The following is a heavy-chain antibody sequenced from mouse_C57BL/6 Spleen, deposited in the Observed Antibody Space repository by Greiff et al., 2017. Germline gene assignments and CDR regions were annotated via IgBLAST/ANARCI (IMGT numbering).Heavy chain of an antibody. J-gene: IGHJ2*01. CDR2: INPSTGGT. D-gene: IGHD1-1*01. CDR1: GYSFTGYY. Sequence: VQLQPPGPELVKPGASVKISCKASGYSFTGYYMNWVKQSPEKSLEWIGEINPSTGGTTYNQKFKAKATLTVDKSSSTAYMQLKSLTSEDSAVYYCARGGFTTVVADYFDYWGQVTTLTVSS. V-gene: IGHV1-42*01. CDR3: ARGGFTTVVADYFDY.